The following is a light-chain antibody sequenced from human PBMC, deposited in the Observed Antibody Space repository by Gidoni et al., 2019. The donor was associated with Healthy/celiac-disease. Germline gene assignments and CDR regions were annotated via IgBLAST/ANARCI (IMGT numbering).Light chain of an antibody. CDR1: QSVLYSSNNKNY. CDR2: WAS. CDR3: QQYDSTALT. J-gene: IGKJ4*01. V-gene: IGKV4-1*01. Sequence: DIVMNQSPDSLAVSLGERATINCKSSQSVLYSSNNKNYLAWYQQKPGQPPQLLLYWASTRESGVPDRFSGSGSGTDFTLTISSRQAEDVAVYYCQQYDSTALTFGGGTKVEIK.